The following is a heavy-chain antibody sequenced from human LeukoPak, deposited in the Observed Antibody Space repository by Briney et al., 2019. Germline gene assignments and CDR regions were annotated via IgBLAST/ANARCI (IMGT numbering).Heavy chain of an antibody. V-gene: IGHV3-53*01. Sequence: GGSLRLSCAASGFTVSSNYMNWVRQAPGKGLEWVSVIYSGGSTYYADSVKGRFTISRDNAKNSLYLQMNSLRAEETAVYYCASRADYWGQGTLVTVSS. J-gene: IGHJ4*02. CDR1: GFTVSSNY. CDR2: IYSGGST. CDR3: ASRADY.